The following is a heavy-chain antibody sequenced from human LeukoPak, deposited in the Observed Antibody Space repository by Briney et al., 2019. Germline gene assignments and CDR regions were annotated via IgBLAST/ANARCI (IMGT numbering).Heavy chain of an antibody. V-gene: IGHV1-18*01. D-gene: IGHD2-15*01. CDR1: GYTFNNYG. Sequence: ASVKVSCKASGYTFNNYGISWVRQAPGQGLEWMAWISAYNGNTNYALKLRGRVTMTTDTSTSTAYMELRSLRSDDTAVYYCARDEKRYCSGGSCPAYFDYWGQRTLVTVSS. CDR3: ARDEKRYCSGGSCPAYFDY. J-gene: IGHJ4*02. CDR2: ISAYNGNT.